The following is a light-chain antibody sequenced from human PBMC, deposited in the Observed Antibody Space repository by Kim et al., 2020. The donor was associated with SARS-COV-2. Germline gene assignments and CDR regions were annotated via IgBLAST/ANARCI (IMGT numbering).Light chain of an antibody. V-gene: IGLV2-8*01. CDR1: RSNVGDYNY. J-gene: IGLJ2*01. CDR3: SSYVGGNKLL. CDR2: AVN. Sequence: QSALTQPPSASGSPGQSVTISCTGTRSNVGDYNYVAWYQQHPGKAPKLMIYAVNKRPSGVPDRFSGSKSGNTASLAVSGLQVEDEADYYCSSYVGGNKLLFGGGTKVTVL.